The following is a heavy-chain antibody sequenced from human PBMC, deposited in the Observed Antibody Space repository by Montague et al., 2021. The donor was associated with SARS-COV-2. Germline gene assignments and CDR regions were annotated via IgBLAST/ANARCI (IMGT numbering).Heavy chain of an antibody. CDR3: ARGWAFDP. J-gene: IGHJ3*01. D-gene: IGHD6-19*01. CDR2: VYYNGNT. CDR1: GSSNSSHY. Sequence: SETLSLTCTISGSSNSSHYWNRIRLSPGQKQKWIAYVYYNGNTKYNPSLQSRVTISIDTSENQFSLRLNSVTAADTAVYFCARGWAFDPWGQGRLVTVSS. V-gene: IGHV4-59*08.